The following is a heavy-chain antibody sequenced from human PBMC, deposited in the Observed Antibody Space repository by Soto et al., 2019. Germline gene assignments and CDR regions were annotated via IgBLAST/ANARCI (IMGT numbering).Heavy chain of an antibody. CDR1: GYSFAGYW. CDR2: IDPSDSQT. CDR3: ARQIYDSDTGPNFQYYFDS. J-gene: IGHJ4*02. V-gene: IGHV5-10-1*01. D-gene: IGHD3-22*01. Sequence: GESLKISCKGSGYSFAGYWITWVRQKPGKGLEWMGRIDPSDSQTYYSPSFRGHVTISATKSITTVFLQWSSLRASDTAMYYCARQIYDSDTGPNFQYYFDSWGKGTPVTVSS.